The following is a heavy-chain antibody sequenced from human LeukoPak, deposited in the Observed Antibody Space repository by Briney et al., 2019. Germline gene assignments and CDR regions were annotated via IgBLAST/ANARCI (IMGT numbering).Heavy chain of an antibody. CDR2: IYYSGST. V-gene: IGHV4-59*01. Sequence: PSETLSLTCIVSGGSISSYYWSWIRQPPGKGLEWIGYIYYSGSTTYNPSLKSRVTISADTSKNQFSLRLSSVTAADTAVYYCARDVRGFGELYAFDVWGQGTMVTVSS. D-gene: IGHD3-10*01. CDR1: GGSISSYY. CDR3: ARDVRGFGELYAFDV. J-gene: IGHJ3*01.